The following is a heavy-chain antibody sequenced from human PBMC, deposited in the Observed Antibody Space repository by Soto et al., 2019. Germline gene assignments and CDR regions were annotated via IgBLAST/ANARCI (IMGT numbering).Heavy chain of an antibody. D-gene: IGHD3-10*01. J-gene: IGHJ4*02. CDR2: IFYSGST. V-gene: IGHV4-31*03. CDR3: ATYGSGTYKPSNFDY. Sequence: QVQLQESGPGLVKPSQTLSLTCTVSGGSISSGVYYWSWIRQHPGKGLEWIGYIFYSGSTYYNPSLKSRVTISVDTSKNQFSLKLSSVTAADTAVYYGATYGSGTYKPSNFDYWGQGTLVTVSS. CDR1: GGSISSGVYY.